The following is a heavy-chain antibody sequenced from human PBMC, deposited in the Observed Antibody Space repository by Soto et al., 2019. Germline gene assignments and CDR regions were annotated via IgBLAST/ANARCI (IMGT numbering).Heavy chain of an antibody. V-gene: IGHV3-72*01. CDR1: GFTFSDYY. Sequence: DVLLVESGGGLVQPGGSLRLSCVASGFTFSDYYMDRIRQAPGKGLEWVGRIRDKANRYTTEYAASVKGRFTISRDDSNNSLYLEMNSLKTEDTAIYYCGRRRQRLVDYGGQGTRVTVSS. J-gene: IGHJ4*02. CDR2: IRDKANRYTT. D-gene: IGHD6-25*01. CDR3: GRRRQRLVDY.